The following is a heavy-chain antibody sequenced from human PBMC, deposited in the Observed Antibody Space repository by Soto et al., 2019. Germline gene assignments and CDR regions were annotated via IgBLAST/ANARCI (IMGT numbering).Heavy chain of an antibody. CDR2: IIPIFGTA. Sequence: SVKVSCKASGGTFSSCAISWVRQAPGEGLEWMGGIIPIFGTANYAQKFQGRVTITADKSTSTAYMELSSLRSEDTAVYYCASSATRFSPSYHGMDVWGQGTTVTVS. CDR1: GGTFSSCA. J-gene: IGHJ6*02. D-gene: IGHD6-6*01. CDR3: ASSATRFSPSYHGMDV. V-gene: IGHV1-69*06.